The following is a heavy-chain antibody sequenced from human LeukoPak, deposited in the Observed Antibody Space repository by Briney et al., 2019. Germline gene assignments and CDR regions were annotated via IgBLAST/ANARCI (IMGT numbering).Heavy chain of an antibody. D-gene: IGHD3-22*01. CDR3: AKEPAHYYDSSGYYYDY. CDR1: GFTFSSYW. Sequence: GGSLRLSCAASGFTFSSYWMSWVRQAPGKGLEWVANIKQDGSEKYYVDSVKGRFTISRDNAKNSLYLQMNSLRAEDTAVYYCAKEPAHYYDSSGYYYDYWGQGTLVTVSS. J-gene: IGHJ4*02. V-gene: IGHV3-7*01. CDR2: IKQDGSEK.